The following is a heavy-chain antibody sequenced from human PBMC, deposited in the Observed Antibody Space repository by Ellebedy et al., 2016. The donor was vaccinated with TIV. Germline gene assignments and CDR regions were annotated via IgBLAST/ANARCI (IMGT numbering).Heavy chain of an antibody. V-gene: IGHV3-23*01. D-gene: IGHD3-10*01. Sequence: GESLKISCAASGFTFSSYAMSWVRQAPGKGLEWVSAISGSGGSTYYADSVKGRFTISRDNSKNTLYLQMNSLRAEDTAVYYCAFGSDSYRDYWGQGTLVTVSS. CDR3: AFGSDSYRDY. J-gene: IGHJ4*02. CDR2: ISGSGGST. CDR1: GFTFSSYA.